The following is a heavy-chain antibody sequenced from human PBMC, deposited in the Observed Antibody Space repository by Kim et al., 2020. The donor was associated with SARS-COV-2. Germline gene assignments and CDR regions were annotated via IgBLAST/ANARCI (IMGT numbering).Heavy chain of an antibody. V-gene: IGHV3-21*01. CDR1: GFTFSSYS. Sequence: GGSLRLSCAASGFTFSSYSMNWVRQAPGKGLEWVSSISSSSSYIYYADSVKGRFTISRDNAKNSLYLQMNSLRAEDTAVYYCARVAKSRPTASAVAGIFDYWGQGTLVTVSS. CDR2: ISSSSSYI. CDR3: ARVAKSRPTASAVAGIFDY. J-gene: IGHJ4*02. D-gene: IGHD6-19*01.